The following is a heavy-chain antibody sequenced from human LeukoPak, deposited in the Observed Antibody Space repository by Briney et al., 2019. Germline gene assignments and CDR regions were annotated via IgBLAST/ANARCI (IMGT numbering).Heavy chain of an antibody. J-gene: IGHJ4*02. V-gene: IGHV3-23*01. CDR3: AKWGDYDVLTGYYVSDY. CDR2: ITGSGGNT. Sequence: PGASLRLSRAVSGFTFSNYAMSWVRQAPGKGLEWVSAITGSGGNTYYADSVKGRFTISRDNSKNTVFLQMNSLRAEDTAVYYCAKWGDYDVLTGYYVSDYWGQGTLVTVSS. CDR1: GFTFSNYA. D-gene: IGHD3-9*01.